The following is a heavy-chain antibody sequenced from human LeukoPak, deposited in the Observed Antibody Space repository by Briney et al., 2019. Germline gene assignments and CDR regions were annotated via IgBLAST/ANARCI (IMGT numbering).Heavy chain of an antibody. J-gene: IGHJ4*02. Sequence: GESLKISCKASGYTFTNYWMGWVRQMPGKGLEYMGIIYPDDSDTRYSPSFKGQVTISADKSINTAYLQWNSLKASDTAMYYCVRRGFDYWGQGTLVTVSS. V-gene: IGHV5-51*01. CDR2: IYPDDSDT. CDR3: VRRGFDY. CDR1: GYTFTNYW.